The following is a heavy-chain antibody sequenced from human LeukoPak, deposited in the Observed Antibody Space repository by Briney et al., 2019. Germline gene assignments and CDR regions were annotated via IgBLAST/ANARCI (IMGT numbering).Heavy chain of an antibody. CDR1: GLIFSGYY. CDR2: ITSSGSMM. D-gene: IGHD2-2*01. CDR3: ARVGGYCSSTSCYPYYFDY. J-gene: IGHJ4*02. V-gene: IGHV3-11*01. Sequence: GGSLRLSCTAPGLIFSGYYMGWIRQAPGKGLEWVSYITSSGSMMYYADSVKGRFTISRDNAKNSLYVQMDSLRAEDTAIYYCARVGGYCSSTSCYPYYFDYWGQGTLVTVSS.